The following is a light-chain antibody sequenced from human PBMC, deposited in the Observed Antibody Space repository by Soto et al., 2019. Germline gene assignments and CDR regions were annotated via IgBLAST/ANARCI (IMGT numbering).Light chain of an antibody. CDR3: QQYYSPPYA. V-gene: IGKV4-1*01. J-gene: IGKJ2*01. CDR2: WAS. CDR1: QSVLYSSNNKNY. Sequence: DIVMTQSPDSLAVSLGERATINCKSSQSVLYSSNNKNYLGWYQQKPGQTPKLPIYWASTRESGVPDRFSGSGSGTDFTVTISSLQADGVAVYYCQQYYSPPYACGQGTRLEIK.